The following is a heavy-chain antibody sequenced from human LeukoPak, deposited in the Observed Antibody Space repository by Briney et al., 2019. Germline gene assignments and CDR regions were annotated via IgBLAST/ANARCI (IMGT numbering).Heavy chain of an antibody. CDR2: ISYDGSNK. CDR1: GFTFSTYG. CDR3: AKDRHDYSNSFDY. D-gene: IGHD4-11*01. Sequence: GGSLRLSCAASGFTFSTYGMHWVRQAPGKGLEWVAVISYDGSNKYYADSVKGRFTISRDNSKNTLYLQMNSPRAEDTAVFYCAKDRHDYSNSFDYWGQGTLATVSS. V-gene: IGHV3-30*18. J-gene: IGHJ4*02.